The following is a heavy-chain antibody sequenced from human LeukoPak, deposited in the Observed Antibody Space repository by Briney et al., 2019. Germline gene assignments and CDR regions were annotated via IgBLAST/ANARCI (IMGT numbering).Heavy chain of an antibody. CDR3: AKDNCSSTSCYLGAFDY. CDR1: GFTFSSYA. Sequence: GGSLLLSCAASGFTFSSYAMSGGRPAPGKGLEGVSAISGSGGSTYYADSVKGRFTISRDNSKNTLYLQMNSLRAEDTAVYYCAKDNCSSTSCYLGAFDYWGQGTLVTVSS. D-gene: IGHD2-2*01. J-gene: IGHJ4*02. V-gene: IGHV3-23*01. CDR2: ISGSGGST.